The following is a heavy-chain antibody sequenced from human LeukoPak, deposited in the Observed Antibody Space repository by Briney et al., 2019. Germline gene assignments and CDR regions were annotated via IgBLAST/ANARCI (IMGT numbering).Heavy chain of an antibody. CDR2: INHSGST. V-gene: IGHV4-34*01. CDR3: ARDLGITMARGVIRGSSWFDP. D-gene: IGHD3-10*01. Sequence: SETLSLTCAVYGGSFSGYYWSWIRQPPGKGLEWIGEINHSGSTNYNPSLKSRVTISVDTSKNQFSLKLSSVTAADTAVYYCARDLGITMARGVIRGSSWFDPWGQGTLVTVSS. J-gene: IGHJ5*02. CDR1: GGSFSGYY.